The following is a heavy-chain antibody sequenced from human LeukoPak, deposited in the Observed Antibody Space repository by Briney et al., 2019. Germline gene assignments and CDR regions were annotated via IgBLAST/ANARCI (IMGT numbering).Heavy chain of an antibody. Sequence: GGSLRLSCAASGFTFSSYAMSWVRQAPGKGLEWVAVIWYDGSNKYYADSVKGRSTISRDNSKNTLYLQMNSLRAEDTAVYYCARDPNLDYWGQGTLVTVSS. CDR3: ARDPNLDY. V-gene: IGHV3-33*08. J-gene: IGHJ4*02. CDR1: GFTFSSYA. CDR2: IWYDGSNK.